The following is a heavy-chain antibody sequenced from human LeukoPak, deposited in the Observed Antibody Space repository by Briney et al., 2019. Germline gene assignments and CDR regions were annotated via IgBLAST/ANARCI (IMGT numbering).Heavy chain of an antibody. Sequence: SETLSRTCAVSGGSISSYYWSWIRQPAGKGLEWIGRIYTSGSTNYNPSLKSRVTMSLDTSKNQFSLKLSSVTAADTAVYYCARLPGGDSSSVVAFDIWGQGTMVTVSS. J-gene: IGHJ3*02. V-gene: IGHV4-59*10. D-gene: IGHD2-21*02. CDR2: IYTSGST. CDR1: GGSISSYY. CDR3: ARLPGGDSSSVVAFDI.